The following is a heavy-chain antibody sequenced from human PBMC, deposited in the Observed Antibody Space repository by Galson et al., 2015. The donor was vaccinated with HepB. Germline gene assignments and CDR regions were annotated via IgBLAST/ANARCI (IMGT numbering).Heavy chain of an antibody. CDR1: GFTFSSYG. D-gene: IGHD1-26*01. J-gene: IGHJ5*02. CDR3: AKDRSGT. Sequence: SLRLSCAASGFTFSSYGMHWVRRAPGKGLEWVAVISYDGSNKYYADSVKGRFTISRDNSKNTLYLQMNSLRAEDTAVYYCAKDRSGTWGQGTLVTVSS. V-gene: IGHV3-30*18. CDR2: ISYDGSNK.